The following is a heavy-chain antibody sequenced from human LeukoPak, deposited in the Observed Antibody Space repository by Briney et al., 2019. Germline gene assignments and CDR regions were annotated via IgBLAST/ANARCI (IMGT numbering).Heavy chain of an antibody. CDR2: IYYTGNT. V-gene: IGHV4-39*01. D-gene: IGHD6-13*01. CDR1: GVSISSSYSY. CDR3: ARHMPPLYSSSWYVGRTTNGFDP. Sequence: PSETLSLTCTVSGVSISSSYSYWGWLRQPPGMGLEWVGSIYYTGNTHSNASLQSQVSISIDTSKNQFSLKLTSVTAAYTAVYYCARHMPPLYSSSWYVGRTTNGFDPWGQGTLVTVSS. J-gene: IGHJ5*02.